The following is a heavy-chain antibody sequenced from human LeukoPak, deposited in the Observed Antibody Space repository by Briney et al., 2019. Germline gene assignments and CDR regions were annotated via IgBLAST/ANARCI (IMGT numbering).Heavy chain of an antibody. CDR3: AREYQGDGYNFDY. D-gene: IGHD5-24*01. CDR2: ISSSSSTI. CDR1: GFTFSSYS. V-gene: IGHV3-48*01. J-gene: IGHJ4*02. Sequence: PGGSLRLSCAASGFTFSSYSMNWVRQAPGKGLEWVSYISSSSSTIYYADSVKGRFTISRDNAKNSLYLQMNSLRAEDTAVYYCAREYQGDGYNFDYWGQGTLVTVSS.